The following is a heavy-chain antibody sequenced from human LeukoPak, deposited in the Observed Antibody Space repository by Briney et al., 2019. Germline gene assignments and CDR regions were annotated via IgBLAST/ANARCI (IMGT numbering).Heavy chain of an antibody. CDR1: GFTFSSYA. Sequence: GGSLRLSCAASGFTFSSYAISWVRQAPGKGLEWVSGISGSGGSTHYADSVMGRFTISRDNSKNKLYLQMNSLRVEDTAVYYCAKGQGSTWYLFFDYWGQGTPVTVSS. V-gene: IGHV3-23*01. CDR3: AKGQGSTWYLFFDY. CDR2: ISGSGGST. J-gene: IGHJ4*02. D-gene: IGHD6-13*01.